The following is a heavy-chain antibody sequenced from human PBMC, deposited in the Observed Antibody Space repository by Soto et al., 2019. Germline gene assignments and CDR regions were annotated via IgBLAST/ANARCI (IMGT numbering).Heavy chain of an antibody. CDR2: INPNGGVT. CDR3: ARESGGATATLYYYYFYMDV. V-gene: IGHV1-2*02. Sequence: QVQLVQSGAEVRKPGASVTVSCRSSGDSFNDYYIHWVRQAPGQGFEWMGWINPNGGVTKYAQKFQGGVSMTRDTSIRTVYMQLSRLRSDDTAVYYCARESGGATATLYYYYFYMDVWGTGTTVTVSS. D-gene: IGHD5-12*01. J-gene: IGHJ6*03. CDR1: GDSFNDYY.